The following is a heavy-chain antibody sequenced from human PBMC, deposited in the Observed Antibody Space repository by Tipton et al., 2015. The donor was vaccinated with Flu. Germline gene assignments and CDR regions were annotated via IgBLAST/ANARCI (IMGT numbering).Heavy chain of an antibody. Sequence: GLVKPSETLSLTCTVSGGSISDYYWSWIRQPPGKGLEWIGYIYYSGSTNYNPSLKSRVIISGDTSKNQLSLKLSSVTAADTAVYYCARESLPDYYYYYGLDVWGQGTTVTVSS. J-gene: IGHJ6*02. CDR1: GGSISDYY. CDR3: ARESLPDYYYYYGLDV. V-gene: IGHV4-59*01. CDR2: IYYSGST.